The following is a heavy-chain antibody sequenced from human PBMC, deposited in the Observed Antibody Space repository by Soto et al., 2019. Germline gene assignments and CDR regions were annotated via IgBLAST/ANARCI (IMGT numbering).Heavy chain of an antibody. Sequence: PGESLKISCKGSGYSFTSYWIGWVRQMPGKGLEWMGIIYPGDSDTRYSPSFQGQVTISADKSISTAYLQWSSLKASDTAMYYCARRSHFTVTSFGWFDPWGQGTLVTVSS. D-gene: IGHD4-17*01. CDR1: GYSFTSYW. V-gene: IGHV5-51*01. CDR3: ARRSHFTVTSFGWFDP. CDR2: IYPGDSDT. J-gene: IGHJ5*02.